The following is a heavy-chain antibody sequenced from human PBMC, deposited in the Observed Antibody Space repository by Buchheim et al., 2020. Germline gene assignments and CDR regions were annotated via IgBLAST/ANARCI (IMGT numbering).Heavy chain of an antibody. CDR3: ARDPFGYCSGGSCSSYGMDV. V-gene: IGHV3-48*01. CDR2: ISSGSGTI. CDR1: GFTFSSKS. D-gene: IGHD2-15*01. J-gene: IGHJ6*02. Sequence: EVQLVESGGGLVQPGGSLRLSCAASGFTFSSKSMNWVRQSPGKGLEWVSYISSGSGTISYADSVKGRFTISRANAKNSLYLQMNSLRAEDTAVYYCARDPFGYCSGGSCSSYGMDVWGQGTT.